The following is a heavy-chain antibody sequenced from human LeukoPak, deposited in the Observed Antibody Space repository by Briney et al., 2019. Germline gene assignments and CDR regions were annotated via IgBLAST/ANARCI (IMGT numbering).Heavy chain of an antibody. CDR2: IYYSGST. J-gene: IGHJ6*03. D-gene: IGHD2-15*01. CDR1: GGSISSYF. CDR3: ARGASCSGGSCYSYYYYYMDV. Sequence: SETLSLTCTVSGGSISSYFWSWIRQPPGKGLEWIGYIYYSGSTNYNPSLKSRVTISVDTSKNQFSLKLSSVTAADTAVYYCARGASCSGGSCYSYYYYYMDVWGKGTTVTVSS. V-gene: IGHV4-59*01.